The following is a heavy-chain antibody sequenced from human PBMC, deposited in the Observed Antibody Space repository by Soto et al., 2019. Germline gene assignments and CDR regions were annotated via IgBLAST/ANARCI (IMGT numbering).Heavy chain of an antibody. D-gene: IGHD3-9*01. V-gene: IGHV3-23*01. CDR3: AKDVLKWDDWSPQGY. CDR2: TSGSGGST. J-gene: IGHJ4*02. CDR1: GFTFSSYA. Sequence: EVQLLESGGGLVQPGGSLRLSCAASGFTFSSYAMSWVRQAPGKGLEWVSATSGSGGSTYYADSVKGRFTISRDNSKNTLYLQMNSLRAEDTAVYYCAKDVLKWDDWSPQGYWGQGTLVTVSS.